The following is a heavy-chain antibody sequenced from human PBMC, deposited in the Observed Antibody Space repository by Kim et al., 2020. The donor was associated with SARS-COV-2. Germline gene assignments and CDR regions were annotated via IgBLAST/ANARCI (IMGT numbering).Heavy chain of an antibody. Sequence: ASVKVSCKASGYTFTGYYMHWVRQAPGQGLEWMGWINPNSGGTNYAQKFQGRVTMTRDTSISTAYMELSRLRSDDTAVYYCARGQFAADCSSTSCSDLSYYYMDVWGEGTTVTVSS. CDR1: GYTFTGYY. V-gene: IGHV1-2*02. CDR2: INPNSGGT. D-gene: IGHD2-2*01. CDR3: ARGQFAADCSSTSCSDLSYYYMDV. J-gene: IGHJ6*03.